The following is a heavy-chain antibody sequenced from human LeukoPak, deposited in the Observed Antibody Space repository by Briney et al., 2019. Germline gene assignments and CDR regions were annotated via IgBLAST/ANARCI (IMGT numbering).Heavy chain of an antibody. J-gene: IGHJ6*04. Sequence: SETLSLTCTVSGGSISSGSYYWSWIRQPAGKGLEWIGRIYTSGSTNYNPSPKSRVTISVDTSKNQFSLKLSSVTAADTAVYYCAREEDCSSTSCYVVWGKGTTVTVSS. V-gene: IGHV4-61*02. D-gene: IGHD2-2*01. CDR3: AREEDCSSTSCYVV. CDR2: IYTSGST. CDR1: GGSISSGSYY.